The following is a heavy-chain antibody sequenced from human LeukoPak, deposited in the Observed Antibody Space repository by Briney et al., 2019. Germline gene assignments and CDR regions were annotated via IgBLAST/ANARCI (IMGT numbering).Heavy chain of an antibody. CDR2: ITGSGETT. Sequence: GGSLRLSCAASGFTFSNYWMFWVRQGPGKGLEWVSSITGSGETTHYADSVKGRFTISRDNSKNTLYLQMNSLRAEDTAVYYCARVSWGADGLDVWGQGTTVTVSS. V-gene: IGHV3-23*01. CDR1: GFTFSNYW. D-gene: IGHD3-16*01. J-gene: IGHJ6*02. CDR3: ARVSWGADGLDV.